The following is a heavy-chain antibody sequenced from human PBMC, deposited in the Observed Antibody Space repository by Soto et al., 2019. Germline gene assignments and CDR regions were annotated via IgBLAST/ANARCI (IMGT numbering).Heavy chain of an antibody. CDR1: GFTFSSYA. CDR3: ARPRGTAMVGGAFDI. V-gene: IGHV3-64*01. Sequence: GGSLRLSCAASGFTFSSYAMHWVRQAPGKGLEYVSAISSNGGSTYYANSVKGRFTISRDNSKNTLYLQMGSLRAEDMAVYSCARPRGTAMVGGAFDIWGQGTMVTVSS. J-gene: IGHJ3*02. D-gene: IGHD5-18*01. CDR2: ISSNGGST.